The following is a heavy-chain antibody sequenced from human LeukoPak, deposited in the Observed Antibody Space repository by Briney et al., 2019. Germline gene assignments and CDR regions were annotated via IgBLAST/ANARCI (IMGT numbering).Heavy chain of an antibody. D-gene: IGHD2-21*02. J-gene: IGHJ3*02. V-gene: IGHV4-30-4*01. CDR1: GGSISSGDYY. CDR2: IYYSGST. Sequence: PSQTLSLTCTVSGGSISSGDYYWSWIRQPPGKGLEWIGYIYYSGSTYYNPSLKSRVTISVDTSKNQFSLTLSSVTAADTAVYYCARGSSDCGGDCYGAFNIWGQGTMVTVSS. CDR3: ARGSSDCGGDCYGAFNI.